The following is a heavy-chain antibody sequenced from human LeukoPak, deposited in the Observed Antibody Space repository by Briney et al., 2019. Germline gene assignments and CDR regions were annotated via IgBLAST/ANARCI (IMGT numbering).Heavy chain of an antibody. D-gene: IGHD6-19*01. V-gene: IGHV1-18*01. J-gene: IGHJ4*02. CDR2: ISAYNGNT. CDR3: ARDIAVTIPADY. CDR1: GYTFTSYG. Sequence: ASVKVSCKXSGYTFTSYGISWVRQAPGQGLEWMGWISAYNGNTNYSQKLQGRVTMTTDTSTSTAYMELRSLRSDDTAVYYCARDIAVTIPADYWGQGTLVTVSS.